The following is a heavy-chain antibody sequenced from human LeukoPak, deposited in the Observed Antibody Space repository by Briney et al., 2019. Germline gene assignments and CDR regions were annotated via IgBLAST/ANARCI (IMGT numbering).Heavy chain of an antibody. CDR3: ARWRGGSMPFDY. CDR2: INPNSGGT. J-gene: IGHJ4*02. V-gene: IGHV1-2*02. CDR1: GYTFTDYY. D-gene: IGHD2/OR15-2a*01. Sequence: ASVKVSCKASGYTFTDYYIHWVRQAPGQGLEWMGWINPNSGGTNYAQKFQGRVTMTRDTSISTAYMELSRLRYDDTAVYYCARWRGGSMPFDYWGQGTLVSVSS.